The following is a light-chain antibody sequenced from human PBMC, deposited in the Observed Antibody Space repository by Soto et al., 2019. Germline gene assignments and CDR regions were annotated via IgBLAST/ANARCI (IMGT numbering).Light chain of an antibody. CDR2: DAS. Sequence: EIVLTQSPVTLSLSPGERATLSCRASRSVSSYVAWYQQKPGQAPRLLIYDASNRATGIPARFSGSGSGTDFTLTISSLDPEDFAVYYCQQRANWPITFGQGTRLGIK. CDR3: QQRANWPIT. J-gene: IGKJ5*01. CDR1: RSVSSY. V-gene: IGKV3-11*01.